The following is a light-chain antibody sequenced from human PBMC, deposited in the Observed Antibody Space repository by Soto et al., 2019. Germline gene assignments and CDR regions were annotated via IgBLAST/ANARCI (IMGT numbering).Light chain of an antibody. CDR1: QTISSW. CDR3: QHYNSYSEA. CDR2: KAS. J-gene: IGKJ1*01. V-gene: IGKV1-5*03. Sequence: DIQPTLAPSTLCATVGDRVTITRRASQTISSWLAWYQQKPGKAPKLLIYKASTLKSGVPSRFSGSGSGTEFTLTISSLQPDDFATDYCQHYNSYSEAFGQGTKVDIK.